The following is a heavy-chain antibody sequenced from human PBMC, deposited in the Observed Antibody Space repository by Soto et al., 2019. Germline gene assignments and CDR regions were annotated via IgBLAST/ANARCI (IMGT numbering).Heavy chain of an antibody. CDR3: ARDWVPGYSGYGEAYYYGMDV. CDR1: GGSINTLY. D-gene: IGHD5-12*01. V-gene: IGHV4-59*01. J-gene: IGHJ6*02. Sequence: SETLSLTCTVSGGSINTLYWSWIRQPPGKGLEWIGYVYSSGSTTYNPSLKSRVTISVDMSKNQFSLKVTSVTAADTAVYYCARDWVPGYSGYGEAYYYGMDVWGQGTTVTVSS. CDR2: VYSSGST.